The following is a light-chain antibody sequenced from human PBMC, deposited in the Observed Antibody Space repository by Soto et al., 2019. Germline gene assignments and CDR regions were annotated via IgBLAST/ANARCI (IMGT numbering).Light chain of an antibody. V-gene: IGKV3-15*01. Sequence: EIVMTQSPATLSVSPGERDTLSCRASQSVRGNLAWYQQKLGQAPRLLIYGASTRATGIPARFSVSGSGTEFTLTISSLQAEDYAIFDCQQYNDWPRTFGQGTKL. CDR2: GAS. J-gene: IGKJ2*01. CDR3: QQYNDWPRT. CDR1: QSVRGN.